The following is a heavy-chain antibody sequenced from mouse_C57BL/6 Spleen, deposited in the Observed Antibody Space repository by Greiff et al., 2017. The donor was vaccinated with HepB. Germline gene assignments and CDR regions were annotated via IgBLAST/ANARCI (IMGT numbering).Heavy chain of an antibody. Sequence: EVQGVESGPELVKPGASVKISCKASGYSFTGYYMNWVKQSPEKSLEWIGEINPSTGGTTYNQKFKAKATLTVDKSSSTAYMQLKSLTSEDSAVYYCARDYDYDRVFAYWGQGTLVTVSA. D-gene: IGHD2-4*01. V-gene: IGHV1-42*01. J-gene: IGHJ3*01. CDR2: INPSTGGT. CDR3: ARDYDYDRVFAY. CDR1: GYSFTGYY.